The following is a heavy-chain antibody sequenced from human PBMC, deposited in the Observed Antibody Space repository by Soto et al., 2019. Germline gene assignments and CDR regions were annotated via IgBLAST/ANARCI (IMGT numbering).Heavy chain of an antibody. D-gene: IGHD2-15*01. CDR3: ARDLGGQNIVVLLGARRDYYHGLDV. J-gene: IGHJ6*02. Sequence: QVQLVQSGAEVKKTGASVKVSCKASGYTFTTYGISWVRQAPGQGLEWMGWISGYDGNTNYAQKFHGRVTMTTDTPTSTAYMELRSLRSDDTAVYYCARDLGGQNIVVLLGARRDYYHGLDVWGQGTTVTVSS. CDR1: GYTFTTYG. CDR2: ISGYDGNT. V-gene: IGHV1-18*01.